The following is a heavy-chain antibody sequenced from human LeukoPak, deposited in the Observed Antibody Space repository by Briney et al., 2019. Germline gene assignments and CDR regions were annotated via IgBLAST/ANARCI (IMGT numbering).Heavy chain of an antibody. V-gene: IGHV3-21*01. CDR3: ARVGPSLGYSYGYDYFDY. D-gene: IGHD5-18*01. CDR1: GFTFSSYS. CDR2: ISSSSYI. J-gene: IGHJ4*02. Sequence: GGSLRLSCAASGFTFSSYSMNWVRQAPGKGLEWVSSISSSSYIYYADSVKGRFTISRDNAKNSLYLRMNSLRAEDTAVYYCARVGPSLGYSYGYDYFDYWGQGTLVTVSS.